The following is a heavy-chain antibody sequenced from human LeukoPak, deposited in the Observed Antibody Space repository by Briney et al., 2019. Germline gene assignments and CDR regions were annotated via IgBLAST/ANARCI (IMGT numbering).Heavy chain of an antibody. CDR2: ISDGSRDT. CDR3: AKDIVVVPAAIPPTFDY. CDR1: GFLFAGYG. V-gene: IGHV3-21*01. Sequence: GGSLRLSCASSGFLFAGYGMNWVRQAPGKGPEWVSSISDGSRDTNYADSVKGRFTISRDNSKNTLYLQMNSLRAEDTAVYYCAKDIVVVPAAIPPTFDYWGQGTLVTVSS. D-gene: IGHD2-2*01. J-gene: IGHJ4*02.